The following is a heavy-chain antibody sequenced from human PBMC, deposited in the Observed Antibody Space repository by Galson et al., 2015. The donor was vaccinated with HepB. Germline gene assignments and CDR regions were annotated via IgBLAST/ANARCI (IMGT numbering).Heavy chain of an antibody. CDR3: ASEDSSGYYPYYYDMDV. CDR2: TYYRSKWYN. D-gene: IGHD3-22*01. Sequence: CAISGDSVSSNSAAWNWIRQSPSRGLEWLGRTYYRSKWYNDYAVSVKSRITINPDTSKNRFSLQLNSVTPKDTAVYYCASEDSSGYYPYYYDMDVWGQGTTVTVSS. CDR1: GDSVSSNSAA. J-gene: IGHJ6*02. V-gene: IGHV6-1*01.